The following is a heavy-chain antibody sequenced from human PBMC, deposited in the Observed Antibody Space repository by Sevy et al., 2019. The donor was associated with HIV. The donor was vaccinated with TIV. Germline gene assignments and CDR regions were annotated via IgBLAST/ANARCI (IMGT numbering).Heavy chain of an antibody. Sequence: GGSLRLSCAASGFTFDDYAMHWVRQAPGKGLEWVSLISWDGGSTYYADSVKGRFTISRDNSKNSLYLQMNSLRAEDTALYYCAKGESYSSGGELDYWGHGTLVTVSS. CDR2: ISWDGGST. J-gene: IGHJ4*01. CDR1: GFTFDDYA. V-gene: IGHV3-43D*03. D-gene: IGHD6-19*01. CDR3: AKGESYSSGGELDY.